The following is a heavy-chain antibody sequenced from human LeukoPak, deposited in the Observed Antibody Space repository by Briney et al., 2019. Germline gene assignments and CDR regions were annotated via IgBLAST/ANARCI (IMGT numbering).Heavy chain of an antibody. V-gene: IGHV3-23*01. J-gene: IGHJ4*02. D-gene: IGHD2-8*01. Sequence: PGGSLRLSCAASVFTFSDAVMSWVRQAPGTGQEWVSAISGYGGVTYYAASVKGRFTISRDNTKSTVYLQMNSLRAEDTATYYCAKVGYCTSNCFRTHDYWGQGALVTVSS. CDR3: AKVGYCTSNCFRTHDY. CDR2: ISGYGGVT. CDR1: VFTFSDAV.